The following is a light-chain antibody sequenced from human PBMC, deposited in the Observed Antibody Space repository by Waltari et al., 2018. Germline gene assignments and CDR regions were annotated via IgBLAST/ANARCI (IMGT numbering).Light chain of an antibody. V-gene: IGLV2-14*03. CDR3: SSYTSSSTQV. CDR1: SSDVGGYNY. Sequence: QSALTQPASVSGSPGQSITLSCPGTSSDVGGYNYVSWYQQHPGKAPKLMIYDVSNRPSGVSNRFSGSKSGNTASLTISGLQAEDEADYYCSSYTSSSTQVFGGGTKLTVL. CDR2: DVS. J-gene: IGLJ2*01.